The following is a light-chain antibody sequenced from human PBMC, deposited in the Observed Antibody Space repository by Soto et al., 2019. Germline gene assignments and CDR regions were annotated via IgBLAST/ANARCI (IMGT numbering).Light chain of an antibody. Sequence: QSALTQPASVSGFPGQSITISCTGTGRDIGAYNYVSWYQHHPGKAPKLLIHEVTNRPSGVSRRFSGSKSGNTASLTISQLRAEDEADYYCNSFTTSSTLLFGGGTKLTVL. V-gene: IGLV2-14*01. CDR3: NSFTTSSTLL. J-gene: IGLJ3*02. CDR1: GRDIGAYNY. CDR2: EVT.